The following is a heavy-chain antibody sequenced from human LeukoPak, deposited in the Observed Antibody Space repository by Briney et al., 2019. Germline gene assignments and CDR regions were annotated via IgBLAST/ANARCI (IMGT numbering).Heavy chain of an antibody. J-gene: IGHJ6*03. Sequence: RGPLRLSCAASGFTFSSYSMNWVRQAPGKGLEWVSSISSSSSYIYYADSVKGRFTISRDNAKNSLYLQMNSLRAEDTAVYYCAKDIAVSGIYYYYYMDVWGKGTTVTVSS. D-gene: IGHD6-19*01. CDR2: ISSSSSYI. CDR1: GFTFSSYS. CDR3: AKDIAVSGIYYYYYMDV. V-gene: IGHV3-21*01.